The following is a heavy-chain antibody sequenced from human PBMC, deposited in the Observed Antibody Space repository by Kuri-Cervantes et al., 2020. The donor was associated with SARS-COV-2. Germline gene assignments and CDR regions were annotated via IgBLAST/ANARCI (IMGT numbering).Heavy chain of an antibody. J-gene: IGHJ3*02. CDR3: ARGVGSSWYVDDAFDI. CDR2: IIPIFGTA. Sequence: SVKVSCKASGGTFSSYTISWVRQAPGQGLEWMGGIIPIFGTANYAQKFQGRVAITTDESTSTAYMELSSLRSEDTAVYYCARGVGSSWYVDDAFDIWGQGTMVTVSS. CDR1: GGTFSSYT. D-gene: IGHD6-13*01. V-gene: IGHV1-69*05.